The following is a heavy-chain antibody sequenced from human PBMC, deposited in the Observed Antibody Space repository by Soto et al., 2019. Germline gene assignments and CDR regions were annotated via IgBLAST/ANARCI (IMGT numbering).Heavy chain of an antibody. J-gene: IGHJ4*02. D-gene: IGHD3-3*01. V-gene: IGHV3-9*01. CDR2: ISWNSGSI. CDR3: AKAPTRFLERRSSSYFDY. CDR1: GFTFDDYA. Sequence: EVQLVESGGGLVQPGRSLRLSCAASGFTFDDYAMHWVRQAPGKGLEWVSGISWNSGSIGYADSVKGRFTISRDNAKNSLYLQMNSLRAEDTALYYCAKAPTRFLERRSSSYFDYWGQGNLVTVSS.